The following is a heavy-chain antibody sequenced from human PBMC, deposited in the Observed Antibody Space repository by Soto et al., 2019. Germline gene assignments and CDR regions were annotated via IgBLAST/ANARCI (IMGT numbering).Heavy chain of an antibody. CDR2: INPNTGVT. D-gene: IGHD3-10*01. CDR1: GYTFTDYY. CDR3: ARPRWGPMARDTFYFDY. J-gene: IGHJ4*02. Sequence: ASVKVSCKASGYTFTDYYVHWVRQAPGQGLEWMGWINPNTGVTGYAQNFQGRVTMTRDTSISTAYMDLSRLTSDDTAMYYCARPRWGPMARDTFYFDYWGQGTLVTVSS. V-gene: IGHV1-2*02.